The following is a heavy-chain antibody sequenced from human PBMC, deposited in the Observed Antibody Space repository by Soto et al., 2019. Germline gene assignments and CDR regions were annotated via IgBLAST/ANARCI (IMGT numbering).Heavy chain of an antibody. Sequence: ASVKVSCEASGGTFSSYAISWVRQAPGEGLEWMGGIIPIFGTANYAQKFQGRVTITADESTSTAYMELSSLRSGDTAVYYCARRIVPAQATTYGMDVWGQGPTVTV. V-gene: IGHV1-69*13. D-gene: IGHD2-2*01. J-gene: IGHJ6*02. CDR1: GGTFSSYA. CDR3: ARRIVPAQATTYGMDV. CDR2: IIPIFGTA.